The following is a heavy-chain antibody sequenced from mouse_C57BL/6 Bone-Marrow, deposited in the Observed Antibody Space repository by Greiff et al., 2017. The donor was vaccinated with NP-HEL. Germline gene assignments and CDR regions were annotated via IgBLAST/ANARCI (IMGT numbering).Heavy chain of an antibody. CDR1: GYSFTSYY. D-gene: IGHD4-1*01. J-gene: IGHJ3*01. CDR2: IYPGSGNT. V-gene: IGHV1-66*01. Sequence: QVQLKESGPELVKPGASVKISCKASGYSFTSYYIHWVKQRPGQGLEWIGWIYPGSGNTKYNEKFKGKATLTADTSSSTAYMQLSSLTSEDSAVYYCARRDWVPFAYWGQGTLVTVSA. CDR3: ARRDWVPFAY.